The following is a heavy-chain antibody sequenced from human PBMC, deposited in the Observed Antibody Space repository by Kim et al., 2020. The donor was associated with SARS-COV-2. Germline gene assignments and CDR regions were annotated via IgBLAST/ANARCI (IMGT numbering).Heavy chain of an antibody. Sequence: SETLSLTCTVSGGSISSSSYYWGWIRQPPGKGLEWIGSIYYSGSTYYNPSLKSRVTISVDTSKNQFSLKLSSVTAADTAVYYCARRKDSSSPRVYYFDYWGQGTLVTVSS. J-gene: IGHJ4*02. CDR3: ARRKDSSSPRVYYFDY. CDR2: IYYSGST. CDR1: GGSISSSSYY. D-gene: IGHD6-6*01. V-gene: IGHV4-39*01.